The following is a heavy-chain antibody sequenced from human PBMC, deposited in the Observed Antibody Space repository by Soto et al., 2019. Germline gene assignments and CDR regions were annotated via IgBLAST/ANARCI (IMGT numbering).Heavy chain of an antibody. J-gene: IGHJ6*02. CDR3: ARAWPSVDSYGSGVMDV. CDR1: GGSISSSNW. D-gene: IGHD5-18*01. CDR2: IYHSGST. V-gene: IGHV4-4*02. Sequence: QVQLQESGPGLVKPSGTLSVTRAVSGGSISSSNWWNWVRQPPGKGLEWIGEIYHSGSTNYNPSLRSRGTISLDKSKNQFSLRVKSVTAADTAEYYCARAWPSVDSYGSGVMDVWGQGTTVTVSS.